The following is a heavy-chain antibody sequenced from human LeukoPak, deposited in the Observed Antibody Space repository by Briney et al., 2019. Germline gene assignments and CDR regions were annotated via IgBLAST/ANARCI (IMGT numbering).Heavy chain of an antibody. CDR2: ISSSSSYI. V-gene: IGHV3-21*01. CDR1: GFTFSNAW. CDR3: ARTNSGDGTFDY. D-gene: IGHD7-27*01. J-gene: IGHJ4*02. Sequence: GGSLRLSCAASGFTFSNAWMNWVRQAPGKGLEWVSSISSSSSYIYYADSVKGRFTISRDNAKNSLYLQMNSLRAEDTAVYYCARTNSGDGTFDYWGQGTLVTVSS.